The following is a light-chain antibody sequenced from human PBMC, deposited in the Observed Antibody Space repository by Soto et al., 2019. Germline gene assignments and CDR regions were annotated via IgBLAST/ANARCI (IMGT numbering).Light chain of an antibody. CDR1: SSDVGSYNL. CDR2: EGS. CDR3: CSYAGSRTYV. V-gene: IGLV2-23*01. J-gene: IGLJ1*01. Sequence: QSALTQPASVSGSPGQSITISCTGTSSDVGSYNLVSWYQLHPGKAPKLMIFEGSKRPSGVSNRFSGSKSGNTASLTISGLQAEDEADYYCCSYAGSRTYVFGTGTKLTVL.